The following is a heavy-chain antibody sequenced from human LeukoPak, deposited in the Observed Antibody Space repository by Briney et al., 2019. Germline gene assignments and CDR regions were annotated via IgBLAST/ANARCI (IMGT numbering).Heavy chain of an antibody. CDR2: ISGSGGST. Sequence: GGSLRLSCAASGFTFSSYAMSWVRQAPGKGLEWVSAISGSGGSTYYADSVKGRFTISRDNSKNTLYLQMNSLRAEDTAVYYCAKDLGHSSSYRGTPDYWGQGTLVTVSS. CDR3: AKDLGHSSSYRGTPDY. V-gene: IGHV3-23*01. CDR1: GFTFSSYA. J-gene: IGHJ4*02. D-gene: IGHD6-13*01.